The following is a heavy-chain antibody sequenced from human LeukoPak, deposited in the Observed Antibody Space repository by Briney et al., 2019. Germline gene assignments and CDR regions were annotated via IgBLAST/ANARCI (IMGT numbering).Heavy chain of an antibody. Sequence: SVKVSCKASGGTFSSYAISWVRQAPGQGLEWMGGIIPIFGTANYAQKFQGRVTITADESTSTAYMELSSLRSEDTAVYYCASGLDPQDYYYYYYGMDVWGQGTTVTVSS. V-gene: IGHV1-69*13. D-gene: IGHD3-16*01. CDR3: ASGLDPQDYYYYYYGMDV. J-gene: IGHJ6*02. CDR2: IIPIFGTA. CDR1: GGTFSSYA.